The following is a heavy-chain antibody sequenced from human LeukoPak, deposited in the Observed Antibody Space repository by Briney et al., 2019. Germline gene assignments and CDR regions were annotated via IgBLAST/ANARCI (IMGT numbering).Heavy chain of an antibody. V-gene: IGHV4-30-4*01. Sequence: SQTLSLTCTVSGGSISSGDDYWSWIRQPPGNGLEWIGYIYYSGSTYYKPSLKSRVTISVDTSKNQFSLKLSSVTAADTAVYYCARGYYGSGSYEPWGQGTLVTVSS. CDR3: ARGYYGSGSYEP. CDR1: GGSISSGDDY. J-gene: IGHJ5*02. CDR2: IYYSGST. D-gene: IGHD3-10*01.